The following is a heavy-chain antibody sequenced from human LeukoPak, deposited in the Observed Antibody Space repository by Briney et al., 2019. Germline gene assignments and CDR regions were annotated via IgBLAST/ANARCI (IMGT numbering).Heavy chain of an antibody. CDR3: ACGVDFSSGSKRGFDY. J-gene: IGHJ4*02. V-gene: IGHV3-48*01. Sequence: GGSLRLSCAASGFTFSSYSMNWVRQAPGKGLERVSYMSSSSGTIYYANSVKGRFTISRDNAKSSLFLQMNSLRAEDTAIYYCACGVDFSSGSKRGFDYWGLGTLVTVSS. CDR2: MSSSSGTI. D-gene: IGHD3-3*01. CDR1: GFTFSSYS.